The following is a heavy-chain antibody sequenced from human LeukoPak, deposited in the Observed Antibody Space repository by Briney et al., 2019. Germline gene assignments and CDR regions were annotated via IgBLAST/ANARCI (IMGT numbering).Heavy chain of an antibody. Sequence: GGSLRISCAASGFYFTDYAMSWARQAPGKGLEWLSAVSGNGDTKDYVDSVKGRFTISRDNSRNTVHLQIDNLGTEDTAVYYCARGSTSTAPGWVYWGHGTPVTVSS. CDR2: VSGNGDTK. V-gene: IGHV3-23*01. CDR3: ARGSTSTAPGWVY. D-gene: IGHD2-21*02. CDR1: GFYFTDYA. J-gene: IGHJ4*01.